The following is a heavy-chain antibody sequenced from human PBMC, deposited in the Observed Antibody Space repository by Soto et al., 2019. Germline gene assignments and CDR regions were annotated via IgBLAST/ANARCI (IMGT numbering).Heavy chain of an antibody. Sequence: QTLSLTCAISGDSVSSDSAAWNWIRQSPSGGLEWLGRTYYRSRFFSDYAESVKSRIIINPDTSKNQFSLQLKSVTHEDTAVYYCARSEEDSDYYYYGMDVWGQGTTGTVS. J-gene: IGHJ6*02. CDR3: ARSEEDSDYYYYGMDV. CDR2: TYYRSRFFS. D-gene: IGHD2-15*01. V-gene: IGHV6-1*01. CDR1: GDSVSSDSAA.